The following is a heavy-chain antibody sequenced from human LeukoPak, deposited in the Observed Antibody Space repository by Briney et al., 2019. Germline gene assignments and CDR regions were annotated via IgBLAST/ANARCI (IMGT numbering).Heavy chain of an antibody. Sequence: ASVKVSCKISGYTLTELSMHWVRQAPGKGLEWMGGFDPEDGEIIYAQKFQGRVTLTRDMSTTSVYMELTSLRSEDTAVYYCARDHSGEWELLSGWWFDPWGQGTLVTVSS. CDR1: GYTLTELS. CDR3: ARDHSGEWELLSGWWFDP. V-gene: IGHV1-24*01. CDR2: FDPEDGEI. D-gene: IGHD1-26*01. J-gene: IGHJ5*02.